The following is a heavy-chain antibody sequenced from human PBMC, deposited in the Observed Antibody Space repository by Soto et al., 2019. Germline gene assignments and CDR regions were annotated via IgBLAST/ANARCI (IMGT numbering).Heavy chain of an antibody. CDR2: IYSSGNA. Sequence: QVQLQESGPGLVKPSETVSLICTVSGDSISGYYWSWIRQPAGKGLEWIGRIYSSGNANYNPSLKSRVSMSVDMSKNQFPLKVTSVTAADTAMYYCARGDVFDLWGQGTKVTVSS. V-gene: IGHV4-4*07. CDR3: ARGDVFDL. J-gene: IGHJ3*01. CDR1: GDSISGYY.